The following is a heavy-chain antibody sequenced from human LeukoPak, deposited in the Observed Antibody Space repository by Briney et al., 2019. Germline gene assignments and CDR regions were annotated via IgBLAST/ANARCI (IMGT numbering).Heavy chain of an antibody. CDR2: ISWNSGSI. J-gene: IGHJ4*02. V-gene: IGHV3-9*01. D-gene: IGHD3-9*01. CDR3: AKDIYDILTGLDY. CDR1: GFTFDDYA. Sequence: GRSLRLSCAASGFTFDDYAMHWVRQAAGKGLEWVSGISWNSGSIGYADSVKGRFTISRDNAKNSLYLQMNSLRAEDTALYYCAKDIYDILTGLDYWGQGTLVTVSS.